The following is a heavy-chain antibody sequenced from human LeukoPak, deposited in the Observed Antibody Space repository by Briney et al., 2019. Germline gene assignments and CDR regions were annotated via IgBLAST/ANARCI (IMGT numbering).Heavy chain of an antibody. CDR1: GGSISSSSYY. CDR2: IYYSGST. CDR3: ARHDSQLLWLFDY. Sequence: PSETLSLTCTVSGGSISSSSYYWGWIRQPPGKGLEWIGSIYYSGSTYYNPSLKSRVTISVDTSKNQFSLKLSSVTAADTAVHYCARHDSQLLWLFDYWGQGTLVTVSS. V-gene: IGHV4-39*01. J-gene: IGHJ4*02. D-gene: IGHD2-2*01.